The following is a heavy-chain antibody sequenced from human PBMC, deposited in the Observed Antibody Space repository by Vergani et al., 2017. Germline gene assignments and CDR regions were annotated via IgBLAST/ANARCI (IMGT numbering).Heavy chain of an antibody. CDR2: INPSGGST. J-gene: IGHJ4*02. Sequence: QVQLVQSGAEVKKPGASVKVSCKASGYTFTSYYMHWVRQAPGQGLEWMGIINPSGGSTRYAQKFQGRVTMTRDTSTSTVYMELSSLRSEDTAVYYCARDGSRRDTAMVRDFDYWGQGTLVTVSS. D-gene: IGHD5-18*01. V-gene: IGHV1-46*01. CDR3: ARDGSRRDTAMVRDFDY. CDR1: GYTFTSYY.